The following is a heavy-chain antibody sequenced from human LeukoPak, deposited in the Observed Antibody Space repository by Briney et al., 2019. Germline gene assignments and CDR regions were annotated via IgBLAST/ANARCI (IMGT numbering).Heavy chain of an antibody. V-gene: IGHV3-53*01. CDR3: ARDIAAAGYFDY. J-gene: IGHJ4*02. Sequence: GGSLRLSCAVSGFTVSSNYMSWVRQAPGKGLEWVSVIYSGGSTYYADSVKGRFTISRDNSKNTLYLQMNSLRAEDTAVYYCARDIAAAGYFDYWGQGTLVTVSS. D-gene: IGHD6-13*01. CDR1: GFTVSSNY. CDR2: IYSGGST.